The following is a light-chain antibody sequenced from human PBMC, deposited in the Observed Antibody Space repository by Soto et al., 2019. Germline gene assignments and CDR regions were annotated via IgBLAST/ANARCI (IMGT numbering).Light chain of an antibody. CDR2: DVS. CDR1: SSDVGGYNY. Sequence: QSALTQPASVSGSPGQSITISCTGTSSDVGGYNYVSWYQQHPGKAPKLMIYDVSNRPSGVSNRISGSKSGNTASLTISGLQAEDEADYYCSSYTSSSTSYVFGTGTKLTVL. CDR3: SSYTSSSTSYV. V-gene: IGLV2-14*01. J-gene: IGLJ1*01.